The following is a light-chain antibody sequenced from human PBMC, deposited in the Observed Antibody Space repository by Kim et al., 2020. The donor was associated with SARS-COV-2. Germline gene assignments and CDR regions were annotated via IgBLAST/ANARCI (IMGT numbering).Light chain of an antibody. Sequence: QSVPSSCTGTSSDVGGYNYVSWYQQHPGKAPKLMIYDVSQRPSGVPDRFSGSKSGNTASLTISGLQAEDEADYYCCSYAGSYTFYVFGTGTKVTVL. CDR1: SSDVGGYNY. J-gene: IGLJ1*01. CDR2: DVS. V-gene: IGLV2-11*01. CDR3: CSYAGSYTFYV.